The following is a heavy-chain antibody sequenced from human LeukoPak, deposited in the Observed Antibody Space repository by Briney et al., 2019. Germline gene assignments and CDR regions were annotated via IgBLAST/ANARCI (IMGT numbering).Heavy chain of an antibody. CDR3: AKDGDCSSITCYYFDY. J-gene: IGHJ4*02. V-gene: IGHV3-30*02. D-gene: IGHD2-2*01. Sequence: PGGSLRLSCAASGFTFYRHWMSWVRQAPGKGLEWVAFTRYDGSNKNYADSVKGRFTISRDNSKNTLYLQMNSLRTEDTAVYYCAKDGDCSSITCYYFDYWGQGTLVTVSS. CDR2: TRYDGSNK. CDR1: GFTFYRHW.